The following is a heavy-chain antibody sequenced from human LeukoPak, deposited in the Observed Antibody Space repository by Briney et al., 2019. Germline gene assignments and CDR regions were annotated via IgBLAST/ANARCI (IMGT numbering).Heavy chain of an antibody. Sequence: GGSLRLSCAASGFTFSSYAMSWVRQAPGKGLEWVSAIRGSGGSTYYADSVKGRFTISRDNSKNTLYLQMNSLRAEDTAVYYCAKECGGDCYSRYYYYGMDVWGQGTTVTVSS. CDR1: GFTFSSYA. J-gene: IGHJ6*02. V-gene: IGHV3-23*01. CDR3: AKECGGDCYSRYYYYGMDV. D-gene: IGHD2-21*02. CDR2: IRGSGGST.